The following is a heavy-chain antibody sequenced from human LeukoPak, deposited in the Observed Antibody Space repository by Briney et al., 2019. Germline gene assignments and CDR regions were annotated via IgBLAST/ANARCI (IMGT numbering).Heavy chain of an antibody. J-gene: IGHJ5*02. V-gene: IGHV4-39*07. D-gene: IGHD3-16*01. CDR3: ARLFSFPLRAPFDP. CDR2: IYYSGST. CDR1: GGSISSNSYY. Sequence: SETLSLTCTVSGGSISSNSYYWGWIRQPPGRGLEWIGNIYYSGSTYYNPSLKSRVTISVDTSKNHFSLKLSSVTAADTAVYYCARLFSFPLRAPFDPWGQGTLVTVSS.